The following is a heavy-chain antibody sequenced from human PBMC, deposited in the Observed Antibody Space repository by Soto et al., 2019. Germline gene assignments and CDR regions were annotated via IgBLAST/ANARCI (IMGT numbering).Heavy chain of an antibody. Sequence: QVQLVESGGGVVQPGRSLRLSCAASGFTFSSYGMHWVRQAPGKGLEWVAVISDDGSNKYYVDSVKGRFTISRDNSKNTLYLQMDSLRAEDTAVYYCVTGRWLQLPGSYWGQGTLVTVSS. D-gene: IGHD5-12*01. CDR3: VTGRWLQLPGSY. J-gene: IGHJ4*02. CDR2: ISDDGSNK. CDR1: GFTFSSYG. V-gene: IGHV3-30*03.